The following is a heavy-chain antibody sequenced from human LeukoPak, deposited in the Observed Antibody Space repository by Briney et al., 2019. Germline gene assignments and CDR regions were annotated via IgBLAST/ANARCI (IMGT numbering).Heavy chain of an antibody. CDR2: INHSGST. J-gene: IGHJ6*03. CDR1: GGSFSGYY. D-gene: IGHD2-2*01. CDR3: AGSLGIVVVPAAHYCYCMDV. V-gene: IGHV4-34*01. Sequence: SETLSLTCAVYGGSFSGYYWSWIRQPPGKGLEWIGEINHSGSTNYNPSLKSRVTISVDTSKNQFSLKLSSVTAADTAVYYCAGSLGIVVVPAAHYCYCMDVWGKGTTVTVSS.